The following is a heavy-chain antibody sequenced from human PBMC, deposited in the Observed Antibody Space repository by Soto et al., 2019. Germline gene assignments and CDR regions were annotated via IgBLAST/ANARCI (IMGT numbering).Heavy chain of an antibody. CDR2: MNPNSGST. CDR1: GYSFTSYD. D-gene: IGHD1-26*01. V-gene: IGHV1-8*01. J-gene: IGHJ4*02. CDR3: ARVSCNALLRVPCVL. Sequence: QVQLVQSGAEVKKPGASVKVSCKASGYSFTSYDVNWVRQASGQGLEWMGWMNPNSGSTVIAQKFQGRVTMTRDSSISTAYMELSSLRPDVSAIYYCARVSCNALLRVPCVLWGQGPEVTVSS.